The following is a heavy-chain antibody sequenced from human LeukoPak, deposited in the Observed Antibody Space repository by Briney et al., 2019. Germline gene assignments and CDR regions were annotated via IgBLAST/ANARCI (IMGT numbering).Heavy chain of an antibody. CDR1: GFTFSSYG. Sequence: PGGSLRLSRAASGFTFSSYGMHWVRRAPGKGLEWVAVISYDGSNKYYADSVKGRFTISRDNSKNTLYLQMNSLRAEDTAVYYCAKDYGDYYDSSGYHYFDYWGQGTLVTVSS. D-gene: IGHD3-22*01. CDR2: ISYDGSNK. CDR3: AKDYGDYYDSSGYHYFDY. J-gene: IGHJ4*02. V-gene: IGHV3-30*18.